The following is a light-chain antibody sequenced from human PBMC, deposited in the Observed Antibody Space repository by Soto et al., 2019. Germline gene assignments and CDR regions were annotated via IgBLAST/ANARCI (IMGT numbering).Light chain of an antibody. Sequence: DIQMTHSPSSLSASVGDRVTITCQASQDIRTYLNWYQQKPGKAPKLLIYDASNLETGVPSRFSGSGSGTDFTFTISSLQPEDIATYYCQQYDNRLTFGGGTKWIS. CDR3: QQYDNRLT. CDR1: QDIRTY. CDR2: DAS. J-gene: IGKJ4*01. V-gene: IGKV1-33*01.